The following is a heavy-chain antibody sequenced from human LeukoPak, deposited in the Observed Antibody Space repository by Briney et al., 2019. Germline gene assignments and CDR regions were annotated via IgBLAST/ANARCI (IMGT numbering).Heavy chain of an antibody. Sequence: PGGSLRLSCAASGFTFSTYSMNWVRQAPGKGLEWVSSITSSNSYIHYADSAKGRFTISRDNAKNSLYLQMNSLRAEDTAIYYCTRDQNFYGSGRGFDPWGQGTLVTVSS. CDR3: TRDQNFYGSGRGFDP. D-gene: IGHD3-10*01. V-gene: IGHV3-21*01. J-gene: IGHJ5*02. CDR2: ITSSNSYI. CDR1: GFTFSTYS.